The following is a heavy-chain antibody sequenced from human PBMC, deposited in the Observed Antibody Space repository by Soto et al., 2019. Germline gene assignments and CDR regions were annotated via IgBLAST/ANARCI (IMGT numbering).Heavy chain of an antibody. CDR3: AACRIGEDSSQSYYYCSMDG. CDR1: GGSISSSSYY. V-gene: IGHV4-39*01. Sequence: LSEALSLTCNVSGGSISSSSYYWGWIRQPPGKGLEWIGSIYYSGSTYYNPSLKSRVTISVDTSKNQFSLKLTSVTAADTAVYFSAACRIGEDSSQSYYYCSMDGWGQVPTVTVSS. CDR2: IYYSGST. J-gene: IGHJ6*02. D-gene: IGHD2-21*01.